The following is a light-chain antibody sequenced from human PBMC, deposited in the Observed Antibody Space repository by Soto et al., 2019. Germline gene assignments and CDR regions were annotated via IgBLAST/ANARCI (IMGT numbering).Light chain of an antibody. Sequence: EILLTQSPDTLYWSPGERATLSCRARHSVSSYLAWYQQKPGRAPRLLIYDASNSATGIPARFSGSGSGTDFTLNISSLEPEDFAVYYCQQRSNWPITFGQGTRLEIK. CDR2: DAS. CDR3: QQRSNWPIT. V-gene: IGKV3-11*01. J-gene: IGKJ5*01. CDR1: HSVSSY.